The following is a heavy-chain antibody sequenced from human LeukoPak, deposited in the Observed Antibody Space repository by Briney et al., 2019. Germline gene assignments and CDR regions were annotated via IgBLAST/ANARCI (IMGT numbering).Heavy chain of an antibody. D-gene: IGHD2-15*01. J-gene: IGHJ6*02. CDR2: ISSSSSYI. CDR1: GFTFSSYS. Sequence: GGSLRLSCAASGFTFSSYSMNWVRQAPGKGLEWVSSISSSSSYIYYADSVKGRFTISRDNAKNSLYLQMNSLRAEDTAVYYCAGYCSGGSCYSNYYYGMDVWGQGTTVTVSS. CDR3: AGYCSGGSCYSNYYYGMDV. V-gene: IGHV3-21*01.